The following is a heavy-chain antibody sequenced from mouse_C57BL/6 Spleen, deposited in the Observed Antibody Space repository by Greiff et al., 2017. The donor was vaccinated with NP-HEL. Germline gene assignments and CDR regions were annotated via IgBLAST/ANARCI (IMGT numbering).Heavy chain of an antibody. D-gene: IGHD1-1*01. Sequence: QVQLQQSGAELVMPGASVKLSCKASGYTFTSYWMHWVKQRPGQGLEWIGEIDPSDSYTNYNQKFKGKSTLTVDKSSSTAYMQLSSLTSADSAVYYCARGPYGSSYWYFDVWGTGTTVTVSS. J-gene: IGHJ1*03. CDR2: IDPSDSYT. CDR3: ARGPYGSSYWYFDV. V-gene: IGHV1-69*01. CDR1: GYTFTSYW.